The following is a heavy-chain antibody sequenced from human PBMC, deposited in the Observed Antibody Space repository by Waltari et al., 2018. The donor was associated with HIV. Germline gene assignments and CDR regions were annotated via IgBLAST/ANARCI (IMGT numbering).Heavy chain of an antibody. Sequence: EEQLVESGGGLVHPGGALTLACAACGFPFGDDAMNWVRQAPGKGLEWIAYISSTSFNIKYADSVRGRFTISRDNTQNSLSLQMNNLIDEDTAKYFCARDTLNFFFGLDVWGHGTTVALSS. V-gene: IGHV3-48*02. CDR1: GFPFGDDA. CDR3: ARDTLNFFFGLDV. J-gene: IGHJ6*02. CDR2: ISSTSFNI.